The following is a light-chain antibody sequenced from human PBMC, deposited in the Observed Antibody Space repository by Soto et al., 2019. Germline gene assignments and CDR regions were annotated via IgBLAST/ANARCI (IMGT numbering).Light chain of an antibody. CDR2: DVS. J-gene: IGLJ3*02. CDR3: SSYTSSNTGV. Sequence: QSALTQPASVSGSPGQSITISCIGTSSDIGRYNYVAWFQQHPGKAPKLIIFDVSNRPPGVSSRFSGSKSGNTASLTISGLQAEDEADYYCSSYTSSNTGVFGGGTKLTV. V-gene: IGLV2-14*03. CDR1: SSDIGRYNY.